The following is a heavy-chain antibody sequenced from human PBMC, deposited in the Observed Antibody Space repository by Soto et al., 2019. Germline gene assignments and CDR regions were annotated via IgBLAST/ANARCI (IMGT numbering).Heavy chain of an antibody. CDR2: IYYSGNT. Sequence: PSETLSLTCTVSGDSISSGDYYWIWIRQPPGKGPEWIGCIYYSGNTYYNPSLKRRFSISVDTSKNQFSLQLSSVTVADTAVYYCARDFKLNGSAPSDIYYLGLRTVLTVSS. V-gene: IGHV4-30-4*01. J-gene: IGHJ4*02. CDR1: GDSISSGDYY. D-gene: IGHD3-9*01. CDR3: ARDFKLNGSAPSDIYY.